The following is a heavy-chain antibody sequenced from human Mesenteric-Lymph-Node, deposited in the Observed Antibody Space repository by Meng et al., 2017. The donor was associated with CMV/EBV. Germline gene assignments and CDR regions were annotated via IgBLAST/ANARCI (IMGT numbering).Heavy chain of an antibody. D-gene: IGHD1-7*01. J-gene: IGHJ4*02. Sequence: SEILSLTCTVPGGSINSGDYYWSWIRQPPGKGLECMGYTYYSGATYSSPSLRGRLTISIDTSRNQFSLKLSSVTAADTDVYYRVRDNGVTGTTDYWGQGTLVTVSS. V-gene: IGHV4-30-4*08. CDR2: TYYSGAT. CDR1: GGSINSGDYY. CDR3: VRDNGVTGTTDY.